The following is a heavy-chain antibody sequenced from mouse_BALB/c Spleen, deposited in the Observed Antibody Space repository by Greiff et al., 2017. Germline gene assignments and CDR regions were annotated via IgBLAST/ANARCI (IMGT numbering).Heavy chain of an antibody. Sequence: EVQVVESGGGLVKPGGSLKLSCAASGFTFSDYYMYWVRQTPEKRLEWVATISDGGSYTYYPDSVKGRFTISRDNAKNNLYLQMSSLKSEDTAMYYCARDQGLGQYYAMDYWGQGTSVTVSS. CDR3: ARDQGLGQYYAMDY. CDR1: GFTFSDYY. D-gene: IGHD4-1*01. CDR2: ISDGGSYT. J-gene: IGHJ4*01. V-gene: IGHV5-4*02.